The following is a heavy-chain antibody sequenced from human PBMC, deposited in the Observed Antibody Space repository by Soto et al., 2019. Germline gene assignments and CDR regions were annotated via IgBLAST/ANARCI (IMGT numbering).Heavy chain of an antibody. D-gene: IGHD4-17*01. CDR3: ARWDYGDQRSHTFDL. J-gene: IGHJ2*01. Sequence: QVQLQESGPGLVKPSGTLSLTCAVSGGSISSSNWWSWVRQPPGKGLEWIGEIYHSGSTNYNPSLKSRVTISVDKSKNQYSLKLSSVTAADTAVYYCARWDYGDQRSHTFDLWGRGTLVTVSS. CDR1: GGSISSSNW. V-gene: IGHV4-4*02. CDR2: IYHSGST.